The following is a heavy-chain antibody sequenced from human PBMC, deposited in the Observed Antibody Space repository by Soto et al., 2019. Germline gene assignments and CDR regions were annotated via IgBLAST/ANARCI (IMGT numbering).Heavy chain of an antibody. CDR3: AKVVTGASDY. D-gene: IGHD1-20*01. CDR1: GFSFSTYA. V-gene: IGHV3-23*01. J-gene: IGHJ4*02. CDR2: ITGTGGNT. Sequence: EVQLLESGGGLVQPGGSLRLSCAASGFSFSTYAMSWVRQALGRGLKWVSSITGTGGNTYYADSVKGRFTISRDNSRNTLYLQMDSLRAEDTAIYYCAKVVTGASDYWGQGTLVTVSS.